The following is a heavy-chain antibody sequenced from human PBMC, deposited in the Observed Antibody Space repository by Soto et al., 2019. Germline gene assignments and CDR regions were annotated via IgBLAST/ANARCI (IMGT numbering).Heavy chain of an antibody. V-gene: IGHV4-34*01. Sequence: QVQLQQWGAGLLKPSETLSLTCAVYGGSFSGYYWSWFRQPPGKGREGIGEINHSGSTNYNPSLKSRVTISVDTSKNQFSLKLSSVTAADTAVYYCARQEYDYIWGSYRPYYFDYWGQGTLVTVSS. CDR2: INHSGST. J-gene: IGHJ4*02. D-gene: IGHD3-16*02. CDR3: ARQEYDYIWGSYRPYYFDY. CDR1: GGSFSGYY.